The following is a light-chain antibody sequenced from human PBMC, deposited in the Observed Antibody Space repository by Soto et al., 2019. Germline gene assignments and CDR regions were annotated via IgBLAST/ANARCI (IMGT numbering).Light chain of an antibody. CDR3: SLSDSGVRV. CDR2: DTN. J-gene: IGLJ2*01. V-gene: IGLV7-46*01. CDR1: TGAVATGHY. Sequence: QAVVTQEPSLTVSPGGTVTLTCASSTGAVATGHYPYWFQQKPGQAPRTLIYDTNNRHSWTPGRFSGSLLGGKAALTLSAALPEDEADYQCSLSDSGVRVFGGGTKVTVL.